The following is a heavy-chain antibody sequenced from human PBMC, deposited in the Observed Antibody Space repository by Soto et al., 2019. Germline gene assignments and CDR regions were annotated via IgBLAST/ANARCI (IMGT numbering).Heavy chain of an antibody. D-gene: IGHD1-26*01. CDR3: ARDPIVGASRHYYYYGMDV. CDR1: GGSFSGYY. J-gene: IGHJ6*02. Sequence: QVQLQQWGAGLLKPSETLSLTCAVYGGSFSGYYWSWIRQPPGKGLEWIGEINHRGSTNYNPSLKSRVTISVDTAKNQFSLKLSSVTAADTAVYYCARDPIVGASRHYYYYGMDVWGQGTTVTVSS. CDR2: INHRGST. V-gene: IGHV4-34*01.